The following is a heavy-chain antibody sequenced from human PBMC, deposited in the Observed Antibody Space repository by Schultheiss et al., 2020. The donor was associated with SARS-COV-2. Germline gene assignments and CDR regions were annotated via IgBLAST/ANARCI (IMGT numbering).Heavy chain of an antibody. V-gene: IGHV1-2*04. Sequence: ASVKVSCKASGDTFTSYYMHWVRQAPGQGLEWMGWINPNSGGTNYAQKFQGWVTMTRDTSISTAYMELSRLRSEDTAVYYCARSSGSWRYFDYWGQGTLVTVSS. CDR1: GDTFTSYY. J-gene: IGHJ4*02. D-gene: IGHD6-13*01. CDR3: ARSSGSWRYFDY. CDR2: INPNSGGT.